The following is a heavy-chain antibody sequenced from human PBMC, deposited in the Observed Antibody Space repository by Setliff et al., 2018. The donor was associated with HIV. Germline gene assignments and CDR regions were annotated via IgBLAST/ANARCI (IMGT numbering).Heavy chain of an antibody. CDR1: GGSFSGYY. D-gene: IGHD2-8*02. CDR2: INYSGST. CDR3: ARAPTGVTNAFDI. V-gene: IGHV4-34*01. J-gene: IGHJ3*02. Sequence: SETLSLTCAVYGGSFSGYYWSWIRQPPGKGLEWIGEINYSGSTNYNPSLESRLTISVDTSRNQFSLRLSSVTAADTAVYYCARAPTGVTNAFDIWGQGTMVTVSS.